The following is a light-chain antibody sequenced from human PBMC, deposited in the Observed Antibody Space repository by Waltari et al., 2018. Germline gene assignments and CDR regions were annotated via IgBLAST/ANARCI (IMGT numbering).Light chain of an antibody. CDR2: DAS. J-gene: IGKJ2*01. CDR1: QILSSY. Sequence: EIVLTQSPATLSLSPGESASLSCRANQILSSYLAWYQQKPGQTPRLLIYDASKRATGVPARFSGSGSERDFTLTISSLEPEDFAVYYCQQRSSWPPRYTFGQGTKLE. CDR3: QQRSSWPPRYT. V-gene: IGKV3-11*02.